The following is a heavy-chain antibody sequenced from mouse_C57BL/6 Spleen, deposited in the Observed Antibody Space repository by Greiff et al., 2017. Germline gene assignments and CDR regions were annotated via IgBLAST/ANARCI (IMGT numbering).Heavy chain of an antibody. Sequence: EVKLVESGGDLVKPGGSLKLSCAASGFTFSSYGMSWVRQTPDKRLEWVATISSGGSYTYYPASVKGRFTISRDNAKNTLYLQMSSLKSEDTAMYYCASYDYDVYYAMDYWGQGTSVTVSS. CDR3: ASYDYDVYYAMDY. J-gene: IGHJ4*01. CDR2: ISSGGSYT. V-gene: IGHV5-6*01. D-gene: IGHD2-4*01. CDR1: GFTFSSYG.